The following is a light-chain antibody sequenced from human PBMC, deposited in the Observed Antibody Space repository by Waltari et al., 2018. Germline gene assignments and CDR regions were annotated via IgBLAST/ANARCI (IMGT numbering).Light chain of an antibody. CDR2: EVY. CDR1: SSDVRAYHY. Sequence: QSALTHPASVSRSPGQSITIPCTGTSSDVRAYHYFSWYQQHPGKAPKPMLYEVYHRPSGVSHRFSGSKSGNTASLTISGLQAEDEADYYCNSYTSSTTQVFGTGTKVTVL. CDR3: NSYTSSTTQV. J-gene: IGLJ1*01. V-gene: IGLV2-14*01.